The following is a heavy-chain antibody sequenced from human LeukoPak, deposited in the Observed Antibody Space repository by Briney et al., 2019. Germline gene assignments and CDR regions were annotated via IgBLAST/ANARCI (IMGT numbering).Heavy chain of an antibody. CDR2: VSTSNGAT. V-gene: IGHV1-18*01. CDR3: ARVSDTSMVTPGFDS. Sequence: GASVKVSCKTSGYNFNRYTITWVRQAPGQGLEWMGWVSTSNGATNYAEKFQGRVTMITETVTKTAYMELRRLQSGDTAMYFCARVSDTSMVTPGFDSWGQGTLVTVSS. D-gene: IGHD5-18*01. J-gene: IGHJ4*02. CDR1: GYNFNRYT.